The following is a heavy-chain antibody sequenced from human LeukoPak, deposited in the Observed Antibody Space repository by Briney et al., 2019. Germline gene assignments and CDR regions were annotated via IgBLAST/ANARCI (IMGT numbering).Heavy chain of an antibody. CDR2: ISGSGGST. J-gene: IGHJ4*02. CDR3: AKVSLRKGANYFDY. CDR1: GFTFSSYA. Sequence: GGSLRLSCAASGFTFSSYAMSWVHQAPGKGLEWVSSISGSGGSTYYADSVKGRFTISRDNSKNTLYLQMNSLRAEDTAVYYCAKVSLRKGANYFDYWGQGTLVTVSS. V-gene: IGHV3-23*01. D-gene: IGHD1-26*01.